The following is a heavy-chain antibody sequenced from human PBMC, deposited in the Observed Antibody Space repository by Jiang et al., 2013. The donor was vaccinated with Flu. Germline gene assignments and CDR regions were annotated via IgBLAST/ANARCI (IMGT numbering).Heavy chain of an antibody. Sequence: LTCTVSGGSISSGSYYWSWIRQPAGKGLEWIGRIYTSGSTNYNPSLKSRVTISVDTSKNQFSLKLSSVTAADTAVYYCARDNYDFWSGYPNWFDPWGQGTLVTVSS. CDR3: ARDNYDFWSGYPNWFDP. CDR1: GGSISSGSYY. V-gene: IGHV4-61*02. J-gene: IGHJ5*02. D-gene: IGHD3-3*01. CDR2: IYTSGST.